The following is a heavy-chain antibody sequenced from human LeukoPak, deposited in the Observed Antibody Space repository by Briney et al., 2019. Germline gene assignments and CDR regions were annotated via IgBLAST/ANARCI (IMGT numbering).Heavy chain of an antibody. J-gene: IGHJ4*02. CDR1: GGTFSSYA. V-gene: IGHV1-8*02. D-gene: IGHD4-17*01. CDR2: MNPNSGNT. Sequence: ASVKVSCKASGGTFSSYAINWVRQATGQGLEWMGWMNPNSGNTGYAQKFQGRVTMTRNTSISTAYMELSSLRPEDTAVYYCASAPQDYGDSLDWGQGTLVTVSS. CDR3: ASAPQDYGDSLD.